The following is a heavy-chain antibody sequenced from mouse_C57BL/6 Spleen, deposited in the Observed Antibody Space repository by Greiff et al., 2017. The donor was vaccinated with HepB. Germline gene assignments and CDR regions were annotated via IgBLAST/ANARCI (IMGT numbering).Heavy chain of an antibody. V-gene: IGHV5-15*01. CDR2: ISNLAYSI. D-gene: IGHD2-5*01. CDR3: ARQVYYSNSYAMDY. J-gene: IGHJ4*01. CDR1: GFTFSDYG. Sequence: EVMLVESGGGLVQPGGSLKLSCAASGFTFSDYGMAWVRQAPRKGPEWVAFISNLAYSIYYADTVTGRVTISRENAKNTLYLEMSSLRSEDTAMYYCARQVYYSNSYAMDYWGQGTSVTVSS.